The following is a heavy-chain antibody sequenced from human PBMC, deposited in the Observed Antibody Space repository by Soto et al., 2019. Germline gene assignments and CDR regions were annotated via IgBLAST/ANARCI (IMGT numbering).Heavy chain of an antibody. CDR1: GDSISSGGYF. CDR2: IYHSGST. CDR3: ARGLGP. Sequence: SETLSLTCVVCGDSISSGGYFWSWIRQPPGKGLEWIGYIYHSGSTYYNPSLKSRVTISVDRSKNQFSLKLSSVTAADTAVYYCARGLGPWGQGTLVTVSS. D-gene: IGHD3-10*01. J-gene: IGHJ5*02. V-gene: IGHV4-30-2*01.